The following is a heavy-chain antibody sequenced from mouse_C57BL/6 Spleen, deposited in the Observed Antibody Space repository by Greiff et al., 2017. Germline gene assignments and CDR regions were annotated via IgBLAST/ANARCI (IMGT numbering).Heavy chain of an antibody. Sequence: QVQLQQSGPELVKPGASVKLSCKASGYTFTSYDINWVKQRPGQGLEWIGWIYPRDGSTKYNEKFKGKATLTVDTSSTTAYMELHSLTSEDSAVYCGARGGYYYWEYFDVWGTGTTVTVSS. CDR3: ARGGYYYWEYFDV. CDR2: IYPRDGST. D-gene: IGHD1-1*01. CDR1: GYTFTSYD. J-gene: IGHJ1*03. V-gene: IGHV1-85*01.